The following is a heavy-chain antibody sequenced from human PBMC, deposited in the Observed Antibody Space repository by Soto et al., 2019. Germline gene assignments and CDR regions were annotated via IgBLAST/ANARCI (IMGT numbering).Heavy chain of an antibody. D-gene: IGHD3-3*01. Sequence: QVQLQESGPGLVKPSQTLSLTCTVSGGSISSVGYYWSWIRQHPGKGLEWIGYIYYSVSTYYNPSLKSRVTISVDTSKNQFSLKLSSVTAADTAVYYCARYDFWSGNNWYFDLWGRGTLVTVSS. CDR3: ARYDFWSGNNWYFDL. CDR1: GGSISSVGYY. V-gene: IGHV4-31*03. CDR2: IYYSVST. J-gene: IGHJ2*01.